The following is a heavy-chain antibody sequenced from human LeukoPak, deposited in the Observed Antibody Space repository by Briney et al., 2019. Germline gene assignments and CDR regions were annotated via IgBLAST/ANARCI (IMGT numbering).Heavy chain of an antibody. Sequence: GGSLRLSCAASGFTFSSYGMHWVRQAPGKGLEWVAVIWYGGSNKYYADSVKGRFTISRDNAKNSLYLQMNSLRAEDTAVYYCASNRIAVAANDAFDIWGQGTMVTVSS. J-gene: IGHJ3*02. CDR1: GFTFSSYG. CDR3: ASNRIAVAANDAFDI. D-gene: IGHD6-19*01. V-gene: IGHV3-33*08. CDR2: IWYGGSNK.